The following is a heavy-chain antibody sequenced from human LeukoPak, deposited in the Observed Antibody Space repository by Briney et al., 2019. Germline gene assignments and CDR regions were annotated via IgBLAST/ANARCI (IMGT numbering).Heavy chain of an antibody. Sequence: SETLCLTCAVYGGSLSGYYWSWIRQPPGKGLEWIGEINHSGSTNYNPSLKSRVTIPVDTSKNQFSLKLSSVTAADTAVYYCASSYSSSSPIDYWGQGTLVTVSS. D-gene: IGHD6-6*01. CDR3: ASSYSSSSPIDY. CDR2: INHSGST. V-gene: IGHV4-34*01. J-gene: IGHJ4*02. CDR1: GGSLSGYY.